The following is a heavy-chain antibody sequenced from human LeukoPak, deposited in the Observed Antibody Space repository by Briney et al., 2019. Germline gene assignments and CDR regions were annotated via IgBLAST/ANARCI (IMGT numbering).Heavy chain of an antibody. J-gene: IGHJ4*02. D-gene: IGHD3-22*01. V-gene: IGHV4-4*07. CDR2: IYTSGGT. Sequence: SETLSLTCTVSGGSISSYYWSWIRQPAGKGLEWIRRIYTSGGTNYNPSLKSRVTMSVDTSKNQFSLKLSSVTAADTAVYYCARGGSYYDSSGYYYFDYWGQGTLVTVSS. CDR1: GGSISSYY. CDR3: ARGGSYYDSSGYYYFDY.